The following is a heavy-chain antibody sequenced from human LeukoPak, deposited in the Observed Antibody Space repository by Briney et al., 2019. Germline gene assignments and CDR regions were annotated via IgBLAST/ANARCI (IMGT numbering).Heavy chain of an antibody. Sequence: NSSETLSLTCTVSGGSISSYYWGWIRQPPGKGLEWIGYIHYSGTTNYNPSLKSRVTISVDTSKNQFSLKLSSVTAADTAVYFCARVSWSPGTSYYYMDVWGKGTTVTVSS. V-gene: IGHV4-59*01. J-gene: IGHJ6*03. D-gene: IGHD1-1*01. CDR2: IHYSGTT. CDR3: ARVSWSPGTSYYYMDV. CDR1: GGSISSYY.